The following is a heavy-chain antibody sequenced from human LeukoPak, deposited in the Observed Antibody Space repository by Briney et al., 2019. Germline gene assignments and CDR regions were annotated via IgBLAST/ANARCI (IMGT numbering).Heavy chain of an antibody. CDR3: ARDEGGVSGFDY. J-gene: IGHJ4*02. Sequence: ASVKVSCKASGYTFTGYYMHWVRQAPGQGLEWMGRINPNSGGTNYAQKFQGRVTMTRDTSISTAYMELSRLRSDDTAVYHCARDEGGVSGFDYWGQGTLVTVSS. V-gene: IGHV1-2*06. CDR1: GYTFTGYY. CDR2: INPNSGGT. D-gene: IGHD3-16*01.